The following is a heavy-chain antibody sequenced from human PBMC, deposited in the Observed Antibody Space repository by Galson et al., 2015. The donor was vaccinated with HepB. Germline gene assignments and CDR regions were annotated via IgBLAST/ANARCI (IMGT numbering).Heavy chain of an antibody. CDR2: ISYDGSNK. CDR3: AKDWAQIWFGELLSWFDP. CDR1: GFNFGSYA. D-gene: IGHD3-10*01. J-gene: IGHJ5*02. V-gene: IGHV3-30*18. Sequence: SLRLSCAASGFNFGSYAMHWVRQAAGKGLEWVAGISYDGSNKYYADSVKGRFTISRDNSKNTLYLQMNSLRAEDTAVYYCAKDWAQIWFGELLSWFDPWGQGTLVTVSS.